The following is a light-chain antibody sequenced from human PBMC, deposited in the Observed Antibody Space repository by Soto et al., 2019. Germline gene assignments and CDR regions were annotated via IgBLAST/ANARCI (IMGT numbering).Light chain of an antibody. Sequence: DIQMTQSPSSLSASVGDRVTVTCQASQDITNYLSWYQQKPGKAPKLLISDASNLEIGVQSRFSGRGSGINFSLTINNLPPEDFATFFCQQYDHLRHTFGGGTKVQVK. J-gene: IGKJ4*01. CDR1: QDITNY. CDR3: QQYDHLRHT. CDR2: DAS. V-gene: IGKV1-33*01.